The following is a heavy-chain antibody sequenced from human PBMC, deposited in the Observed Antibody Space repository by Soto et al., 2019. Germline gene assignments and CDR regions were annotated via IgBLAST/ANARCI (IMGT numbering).Heavy chain of an antibody. CDR1: GYTFTSYD. J-gene: IGHJ6*03. Sequence: QVQLVQSGAEVKKPGASVKVSCKASGYTFTSYDINWVRQATGQGLEWMGWMNPNSGNTGYAQKFQGRGTMTRNTSISTAYMELSSLRSEDTAVYYCARWGGYYDFWSGYLPPYYYYYMDVWGKGTTVTVSS. CDR2: MNPNSGNT. V-gene: IGHV1-8*01. CDR3: ARWGGYYDFWSGYLPPYYYYYMDV. D-gene: IGHD3-3*01.